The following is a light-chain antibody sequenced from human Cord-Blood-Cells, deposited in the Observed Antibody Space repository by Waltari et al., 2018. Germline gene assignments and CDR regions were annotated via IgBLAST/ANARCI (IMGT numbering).Light chain of an antibody. CDR3: QQSYRTPPLT. V-gene: IGKV1-39*01. CDR1: QSICSY. J-gene: IGKJ4*01. CDR2: AAS. Sequence: DIQMTQSPSSLSASVGDRVTITCRPSQSICSYLNWYQQKPGKAPKLLIYAASSLQSGVPSRFSGSGSGTDFTLTISSLQPEEFATYYWQQSYRTPPLTCGGGTKVEIK.